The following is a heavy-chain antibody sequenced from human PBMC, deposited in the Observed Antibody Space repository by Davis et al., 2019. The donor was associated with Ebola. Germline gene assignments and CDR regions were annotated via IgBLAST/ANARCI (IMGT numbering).Heavy chain of an antibody. V-gene: IGHV3-30-3*01. Sequence: GGSLRLSCAASGFTFSSYAMSWVRQAPGKGLEWVAVISYDGSNKYYADSVKGRFTISRDNSKNTLYLQMNSLRAEDTAVYYCARELVEGGGLIYYYYGMDVWGQGTTVTVSS. CDR3: ARELVEGGGLIYYYYGMDV. D-gene: IGHD2-15*01. J-gene: IGHJ6*02. CDR1: GFTFSSYA. CDR2: ISYDGSNK.